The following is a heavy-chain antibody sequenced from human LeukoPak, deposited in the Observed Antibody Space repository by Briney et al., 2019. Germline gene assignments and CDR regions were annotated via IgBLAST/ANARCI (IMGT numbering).Heavy chain of an antibody. CDR1: GFTVTSNY. CDR2: IYSGGST. V-gene: IGHV3-66*01. D-gene: IGHD1-26*01. J-gene: IGHJ4*02. CDR3: AYSGSYYTFDY. Sequence: GGSLRLSCAASGFTVTSNYMSWVRRAPGKGLEWVSIIYSGGSTYYADSVKGRLTISRDNSKNTLYLQMNSLRAEDTAVYYCAYSGSYYTFDYWGQGTLVTVSS.